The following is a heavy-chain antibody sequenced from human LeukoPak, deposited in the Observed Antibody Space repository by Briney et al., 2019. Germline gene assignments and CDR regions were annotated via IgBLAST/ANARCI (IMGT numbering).Heavy chain of an antibody. V-gene: IGHV3-30*02. J-gene: IGHJ4*02. CDR3: AKDGDDCIDF. Sequence: GGSLRLSCAASGFTFSSYGMHWVRQAPGKGLEWVAFIRYDGGNQYYADSVKGRFTISRDNSKNTMSLQMNSLRAEDTAVYYCAKDGDDCIDFWGQGTLVTVSS. D-gene: IGHD3-22*01. CDR2: IRYDGGNQ. CDR1: GFTFSSYG.